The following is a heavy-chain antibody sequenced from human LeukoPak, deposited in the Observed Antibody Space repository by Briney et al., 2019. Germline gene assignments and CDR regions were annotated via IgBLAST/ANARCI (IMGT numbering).Heavy chain of an antibody. CDR2: TYHSGST. Sequence: SETLSLTCAVSGGSISSSNWWSWVRQPPGKGLEWIGETYHSGSTNYNPSLKSRVTISVDKSKNQFSLKLSSVTAADTAVYYCAIRYCSSASCYMYYWGQGTLVTVSS. D-gene: IGHD2-2*02. CDR3: AIRYCSSASCYMYY. CDR1: GGSISSSNW. J-gene: IGHJ4*02. V-gene: IGHV4-4*02.